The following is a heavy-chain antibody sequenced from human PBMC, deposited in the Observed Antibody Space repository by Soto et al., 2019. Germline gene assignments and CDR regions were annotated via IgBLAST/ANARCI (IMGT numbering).Heavy chain of an antibody. Sequence: SVKVSCKASGGTFSSYAISWVRQAPGQGLEWMGGIIPIFGTANYAQKFQGRVTITADESTSTAYMELSSLRSEDTAVYYCASYYYDSSGYPGRRFYYYYYYGMDVWGQGTTVTVSS. V-gene: IGHV1-69*13. CDR2: IIPIFGTA. CDR1: GGTFSSYA. CDR3: ASYYYDSSGYPGRRFYYYYYYGMDV. D-gene: IGHD3-22*01. J-gene: IGHJ6*02.